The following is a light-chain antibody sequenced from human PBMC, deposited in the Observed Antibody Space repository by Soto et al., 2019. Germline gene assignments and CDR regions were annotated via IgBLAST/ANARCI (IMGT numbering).Light chain of an antibody. J-gene: IGLJ1*01. CDR2: HVS. CDR1: SSDIGDYNY. V-gene: IGLV2-14*01. Sequence: QSVLTQPASVSGSPGQSITISCTGSSSDIGDYNYVSWYQQHPGRAPKLMIYHVSNRPSGVSDRFSGSKSGNTASLTISGLQAEDEADYYCSSFTSGTTYVFGTVTKVTVL. CDR3: SSFTSGTTYV.